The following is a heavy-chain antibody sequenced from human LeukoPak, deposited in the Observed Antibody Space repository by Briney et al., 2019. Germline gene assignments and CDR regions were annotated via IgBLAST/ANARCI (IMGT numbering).Heavy chain of an antibody. V-gene: IGHV3-9*01. CDR3: AKDTSSGWHGMGV. J-gene: IGHJ6*02. Sequence: PGRSLRLSCAASGFTFDDYAMHWVRQAPGKGLEWVSGISWNSGSIGYADSVKGRFTISRGNAKNSLYLQMNSLRAEDTALYYCAKDTSSGWHGMGVWGQGTTVTVSS. CDR1: GFTFDDYA. D-gene: IGHD6-19*01. CDR2: ISWNSGSI.